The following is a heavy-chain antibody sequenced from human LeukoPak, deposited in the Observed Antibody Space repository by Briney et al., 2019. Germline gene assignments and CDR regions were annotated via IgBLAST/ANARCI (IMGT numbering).Heavy chain of an antibody. J-gene: IGHJ4*02. Sequence: SETLSLTCAVYGGSFSGYYWSWIRQPPGKGLEWIGEINHSGSTNYNPSLKSRVTISVDTSKNQFSLKLSSVTAADTAVYYCARGFISSMGLWWPTHHTTSFDYWGQGTLVTVSS. CDR1: GGSFSGYY. V-gene: IGHV4-34*01. D-gene: IGHD2-21*01. CDR3: ARGFISSMGLWWPTHHTTSFDY. CDR2: INHSGST.